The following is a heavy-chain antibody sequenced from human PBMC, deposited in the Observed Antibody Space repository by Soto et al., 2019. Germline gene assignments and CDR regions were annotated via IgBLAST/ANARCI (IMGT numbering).Heavy chain of an antibody. Sequence: GESLKISCKGSGYSFTSYWIGWVRQMPGKGLEWMGIIYPGDSDTRYSPSFQGQVTISADKSISTAYLQWSSLKTSDTAMYYCARGFYDILTGYYNGPEVPVLFDYWGQGTLVTVSS. CDR1: GYSFTSYW. CDR2: IYPGDSDT. J-gene: IGHJ4*02. D-gene: IGHD3-9*01. V-gene: IGHV5-51*01. CDR3: ARGFYDILTGYYNGPEVPVLFDY.